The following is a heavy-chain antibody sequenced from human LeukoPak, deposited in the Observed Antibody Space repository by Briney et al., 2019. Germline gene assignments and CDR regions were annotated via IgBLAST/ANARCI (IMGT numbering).Heavy chain of an antibody. CDR2: IKQDGSQE. CDR3: ARGVPYDSWSGPHYSDY. CDR1: GISFSIYA. J-gene: IGHJ4*02. D-gene: IGHD3-3*01. Sequence: PGGSLRLSCAASGISFSIYAMTWVRQAPGKGLEWVAHIKQDGSQEYCVDSVKGRFTISRDSAKNSLYLQMNSLRAEDTAVYYCARGVPYDSWSGPHYSDYWGQGTLVTVSS. V-gene: IGHV3-7*01.